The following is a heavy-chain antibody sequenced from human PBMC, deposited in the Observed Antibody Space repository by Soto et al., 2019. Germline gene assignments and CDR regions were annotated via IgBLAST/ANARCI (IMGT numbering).Heavy chain of an antibody. V-gene: IGHV1-69*01. CDR2: IIPIFGTA. CDR3: ARQSRSYYDILTGDHPYYYYGMDF. D-gene: IGHD3-9*01. Sequence: QVQLVQSGAEVKKPGSSVKVSCKASGGTFSSYAISWVRQAPGQGLEWMGGIIPIFGTANYAQKFQGRVTITADESTSTAYMERSSLRSEDTAVYYCARQSRSYYDILTGDHPYYYYGMDFWGQGTTVTVSS. J-gene: IGHJ6*02. CDR1: GGTFSSYA.